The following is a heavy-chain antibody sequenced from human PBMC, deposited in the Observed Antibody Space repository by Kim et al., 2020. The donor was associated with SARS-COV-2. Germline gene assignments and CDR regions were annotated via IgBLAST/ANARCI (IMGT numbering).Heavy chain of an antibody. CDR2: IYYSGST. J-gene: IGHJ5*02. D-gene: IGHD2-2*01. V-gene: IGHV4-31*03. CDR1: GGSISSGGYY. Sequence: SETLSLTCTVSGGSISSGGYYWSWIRQHPGKGLEWIGYIYYSGSTYYNPSLKSRVTISVDTSKNQFSLKLSSVTAADTAVYYCARGDIVVVPAAIFSLPFDPWGQGTLVTVSS. CDR3: ARGDIVVVPAAIFSLPFDP.